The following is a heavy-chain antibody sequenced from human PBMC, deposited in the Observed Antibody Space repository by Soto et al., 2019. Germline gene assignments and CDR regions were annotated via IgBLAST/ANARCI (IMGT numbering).Heavy chain of an antibody. V-gene: IGHV4-34*01. D-gene: IGHD6-13*01. Sequence: LSLTCAVYGGSFSGYYWSWIRQPPGKGLEWIGEINHSGSTNYNPSLKSRVTISVDTSKNQFSLKLSSVTAADTAVYYCARGQIAYYYYYGMDVWGQGTTVTVSS. CDR3: ARGQIAYYYYYGMDV. J-gene: IGHJ6*02. CDR1: GGSFSGYY. CDR2: INHSGST.